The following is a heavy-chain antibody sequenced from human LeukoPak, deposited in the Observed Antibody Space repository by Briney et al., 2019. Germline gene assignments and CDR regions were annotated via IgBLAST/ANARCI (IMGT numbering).Heavy chain of an antibody. J-gene: IGHJ4*02. D-gene: IGHD5-24*01. CDR3: GRDQLGDGYIIDY. V-gene: IGHV3-74*03. CDR1: GFSLSSYW. Sequence: SGRSLRLSCAASGFSLSSYWMHWVRQAPGKGLVWVSRIKSDGDGSDTMHAESVKGRFTISRDNAKNTLYLQMNSLRAEDSAVYYCGRDQLGDGYIIDYWGQGTPVTVSS. CDR2: IKSDGDGSDT.